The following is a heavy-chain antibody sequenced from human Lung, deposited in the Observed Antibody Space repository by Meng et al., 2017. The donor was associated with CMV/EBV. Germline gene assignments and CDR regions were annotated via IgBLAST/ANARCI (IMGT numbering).Heavy chain of an antibody. CDR3: IKDMYGGVDYDYLSDYTMDV. V-gene: IGHV3-43*01. Sequence: GEXXTISCAASGFNFDGYTLHWVRQRPGKGLEWVSLVSWDGDSTFYSDSVKGRFTISRDNREKTLYLQMRSLTTEDTALYYCIKDMYGGVDYDYLSDYTMDVWXQGTXVTVSS. CDR2: VSWDGDST. CDR1: GFNFDGYT. J-gene: IGHJ6*02. D-gene: IGHD3-16*01.